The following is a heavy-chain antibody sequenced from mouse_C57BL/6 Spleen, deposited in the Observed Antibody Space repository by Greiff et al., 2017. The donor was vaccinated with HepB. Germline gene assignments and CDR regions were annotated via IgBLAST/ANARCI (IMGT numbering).Heavy chain of an antibody. CDR3: ARGGYYPLFYAMDY. CDR1: GFTFSDYG. V-gene: IGHV5-17*01. CDR2: ISSGSSTI. D-gene: IGHD2-3*01. Sequence: EVNVVESGGGLVKPGGSLKLSCAASGFTFSDYGMHWVRQAPEKGLEWVAYISSGSSTIYYADTVKGRFTISRDNAKNTLFLQMTSLRSEDTAMYYCARGGYYPLFYAMDYWGQGTSVTVSS. J-gene: IGHJ4*01.